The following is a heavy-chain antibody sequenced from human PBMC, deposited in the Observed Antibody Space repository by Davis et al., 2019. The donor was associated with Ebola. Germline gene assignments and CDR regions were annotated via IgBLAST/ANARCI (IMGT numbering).Heavy chain of an antibody. CDR1: GGSISSSSYY. J-gene: IGHJ6*02. D-gene: IGHD6-6*01. CDR2: IYYSGST. V-gene: IGHV4-39*01. CDR3: ARILPYSSSEWEYLPNYYYYYGMDV. Sequence: SETLSLTCTVSGGSISSSSYYWGWISQPPGKGLEWIGSIYYSGSTYYNPSLKSRVTISVDTSKNQFSLKLSSVTAADTAVYYCARILPYSSSEWEYLPNYYYYYGMDVWGQGTTVTVSS.